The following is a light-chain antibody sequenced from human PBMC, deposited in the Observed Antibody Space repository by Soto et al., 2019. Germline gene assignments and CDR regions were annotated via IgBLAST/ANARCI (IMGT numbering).Light chain of an antibody. V-gene: IGKV3-20*01. CDR3: QQYGSSPLIT. CDR2: GAS. Sequence: EIVLTQSPGTLSLSPGERATLSCRASQSSSNNYLAWYQQKPGQAPRFIIYGASTRATGIPDRFSGSGSGTDFTLTVSRREPEDFAVYYCQQYGSSPLITFGQGTRLEIK. CDR1: QSSSNNY. J-gene: IGKJ5*01.